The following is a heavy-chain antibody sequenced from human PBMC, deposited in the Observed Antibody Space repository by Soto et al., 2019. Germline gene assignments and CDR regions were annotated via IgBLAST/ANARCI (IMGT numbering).Heavy chain of an antibody. V-gene: IGHV3-7*01. CDR3: ARDMSPLWFGELFDY. CDR1: GFTFSSYW. CDR2: IKQDGSEK. D-gene: IGHD3-10*01. J-gene: IGHJ4*02. Sequence: GGSLRLSCAASGFTFSSYWMSWVRQAPGKGLEWVANIKQDGSEKYYVDSVKGRFTISRDNAKNSLYLQMNSLRAEDTAVYYCARDMSPLWFGELFDYWGQGTLVTVSS.